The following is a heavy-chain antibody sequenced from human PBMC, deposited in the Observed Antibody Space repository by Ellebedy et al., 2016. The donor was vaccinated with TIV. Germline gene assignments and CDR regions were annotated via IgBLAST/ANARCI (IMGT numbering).Heavy chain of an antibody. D-gene: IGHD6-13*01. CDR3: ARFGSGYSTQEGRMGIYYYYGMDV. Sequence: ASVKVSCKASGYTFTGYYMHWVRQAPGQGLEWMGWINPNSGGTNYAQKFQGRVTMTRDTSISTAYLELSRLRSDDTAVYYCARFGSGYSTQEGRMGIYYYYGMDVWGQGTTVTVSS. CDR1: GYTFTGYY. V-gene: IGHV1-2*02. J-gene: IGHJ6*02. CDR2: INPNSGGT.